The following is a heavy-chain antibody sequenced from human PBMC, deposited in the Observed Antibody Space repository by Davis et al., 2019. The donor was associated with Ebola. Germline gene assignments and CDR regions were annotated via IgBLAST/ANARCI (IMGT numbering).Heavy chain of an antibody. CDR2: VSYDGTNT. Sequence: GESLKISCAASGFSFNTYGMHWIRQAPGKGLEWVAVVSYDGTNTYYADSVKGRFTISRDNSKNTLYLQMNTLRPDDTAMYFCANIANYDDGFDIWGQGTEVTVS. CDR1: GFSFNTYG. CDR3: ANIANYDDGFDI. J-gene: IGHJ3*02. V-gene: IGHV3-30*18. D-gene: IGHD3-3*01.